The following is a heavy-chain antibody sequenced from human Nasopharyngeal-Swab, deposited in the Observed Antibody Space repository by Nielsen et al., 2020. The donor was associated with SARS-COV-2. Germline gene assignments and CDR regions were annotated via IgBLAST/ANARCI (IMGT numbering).Heavy chain of an antibody. J-gene: IGHJ4*02. CDR2: ISSSGSTI. D-gene: IGHD3-16*01. CDR3: ARDTGGPFDY. V-gene: IGHV3-11*04. Sequence: WIRQPPGKGLEWVSYISSSGSTIYYADSVEGRFTISRDNAKNSLYLQMNSLRAEDTAVYYCARDTGGPFDYWGQGTLVTVSS.